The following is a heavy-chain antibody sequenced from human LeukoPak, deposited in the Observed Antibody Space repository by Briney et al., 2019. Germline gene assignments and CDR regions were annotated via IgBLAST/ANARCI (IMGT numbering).Heavy chain of an antibody. CDR2: IKQDGSEK. CDR3: AREELIFGVVISS. D-gene: IGHD3-3*01. V-gene: IGHV3-7*01. CDR1: GFTFSNYW. Sequence: GSLRLSCVASGFTFSNYWMSWVRQAPGKGLEWVANIKQDGSEKYYMDSVKGRFTISRDNSKNTLYLQMNSLRAEDTAVYYCAREELIFGVVISSWGQGTLVTVSS. J-gene: IGHJ4*02.